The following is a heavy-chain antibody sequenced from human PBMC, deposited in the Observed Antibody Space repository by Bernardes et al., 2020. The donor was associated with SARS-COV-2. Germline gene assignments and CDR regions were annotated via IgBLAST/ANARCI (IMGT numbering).Heavy chain of an antibody. J-gene: IGHJ6*02. CDR3: ARQDIGAIFGVVITPAGMDV. CDR2: IYYSGRT. V-gene: IGHV4-59*08. D-gene: IGHD3-3*01. CDR1: GSSISSYY. Sequence: SETLSLTCTVSGSSISSYYWSWIRQLPGKGLEWIGYIYYSGRTNYTPSLKSRVPISVHTSKNQFSLKLSSVTAADTAVYYCARQDIGAIFGVVITPAGMDVWGQETTVTVSS.